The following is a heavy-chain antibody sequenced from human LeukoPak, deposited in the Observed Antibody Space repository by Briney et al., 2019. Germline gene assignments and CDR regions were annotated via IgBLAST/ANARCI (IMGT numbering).Heavy chain of an antibody. CDR3: ARDLVGGYFDY. CDR1: RFTFSSYA. CDR2: ISFDGSNK. J-gene: IGHJ4*02. Sequence: GGSLRLSCAASRFTFSSYAMHWVRQAPGKGLEWVADISFDGSNKYYADSVKGRFSISRDNSKNTLYLQMNSLRAEDTAVYYCARDLVGGYFDYWGQGTLVTVSS. V-gene: IGHV3-30-3*01. D-gene: IGHD1-26*01.